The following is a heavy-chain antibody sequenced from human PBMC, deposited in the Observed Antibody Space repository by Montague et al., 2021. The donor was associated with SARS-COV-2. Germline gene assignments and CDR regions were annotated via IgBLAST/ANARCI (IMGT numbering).Heavy chain of an antibody. J-gene: IGHJ6*02. CDR3: ARTTDFDLASIYYYVMDD. Sequence: SETLSLTCTVSGGSINNYYWSWIRQPPARGLEWIGYIYYSGSTEYSPSLKSRVTMSIDTSQNQFSLRLNSVPAADTAVYFCARTTDFDLASIYYYVMDDWGQGSKVTVSS. CDR1: GGSINNYY. D-gene: IGHD3-9*01. CDR2: IYYSGST. V-gene: IGHV4-59*08.